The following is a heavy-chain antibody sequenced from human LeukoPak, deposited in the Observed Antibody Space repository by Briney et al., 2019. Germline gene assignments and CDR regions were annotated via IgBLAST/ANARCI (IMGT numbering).Heavy chain of an antibody. Sequence: GSSVKVSCKASGGTFSSYAISWVRQAPGQGLEWMGGIIPIFGTANYAQKFQGRVTITTDESTSTAYMELSSLRSEDTAVYYCAEEQQPAPPHWFDPWGQGTLVTVSS. J-gene: IGHJ5*02. CDR3: AEEQQPAPPHWFDP. D-gene: IGHD6-13*01. CDR2: IIPIFGTA. V-gene: IGHV1-69*05. CDR1: GGTFSSYA.